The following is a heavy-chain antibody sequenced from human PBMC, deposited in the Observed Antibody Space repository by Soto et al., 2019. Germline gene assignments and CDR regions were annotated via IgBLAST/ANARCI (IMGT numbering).Heavy chain of an antibody. CDR2: ITPDTGNT. V-gene: IGHV1-2*02. CDR3: ARGSIRSAAKPSGMDV. D-gene: IGHD6-25*01. Sequence: AAVKGSCQASGYTFTDYYLDWVRRAPGQEFEWMGWITPDTGNTDFARKFQGKITMTRDTSISTAYLELSSLTSGDTAVYYCARGSIRSAAKPSGMDVWGQGTAVTVSS. CDR1: GYTFTDYY. J-gene: IGHJ6*02.